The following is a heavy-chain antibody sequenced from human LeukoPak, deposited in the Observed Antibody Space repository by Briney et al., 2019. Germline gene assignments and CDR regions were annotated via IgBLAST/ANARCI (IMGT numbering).Heavy chain of an antibody. V-gene: IGHV3-30-3*01. CDR2: ISYDGSNK. CDR3: AREEWYYFDY. Sequence: GRSLRLSRAASGFTFSTYAIHWVRQAPGKGLEWVAVISYDGSNKYYADSVKGRFTISRDNSKNTVHLQMNSLRAEDTAVYYCAREEWYYFDYWGQGTLVTVSS. CDR1: GFTFSTYA. J-gene: IGHJ4*02. D-gene: IGHD3-3*01.